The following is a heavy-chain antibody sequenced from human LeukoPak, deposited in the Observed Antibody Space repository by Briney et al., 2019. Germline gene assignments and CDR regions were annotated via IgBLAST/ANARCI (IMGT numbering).Heavy chain of an antibody. CDR1: GFTFSSYA. CDR3: ARDYSTVIGLDY. CDR2: ISYDGSNK. V-gene: IGHV3-30-3*01. J-gene: IGHJ4*02. Sequence: PGGSLRLSCAASGFTFSSYAMHWVRQAPGKGLEWVAVISYDGSNKYYADSVKGRFTISRDNSKNTLYLQMNSLRAEDTAVYYCARDYSTVIGLDYWGQGTLVTVSS. D-gene: IGHD4-11*01.